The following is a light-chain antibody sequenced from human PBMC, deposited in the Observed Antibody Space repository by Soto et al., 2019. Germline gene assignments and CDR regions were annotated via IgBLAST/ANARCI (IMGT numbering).Light chain of an antibody. Sequence: QSALTQPPSASGSPGQSVTISCTGTSSDVGGYNYVSWYQQHPGKAPKLMIYEVNKRPSGVPDRFSGPKSGNTASLTVSGLQAEDEADYYCSSYAGSNTVLFGGGTKVTVL. CDR2: EVN. J-gene: IGLJ2*01. CDR1: SSDVGGYNY. CDR3: SSYAGSNTVL. V-gene: IGLV2-8*01.